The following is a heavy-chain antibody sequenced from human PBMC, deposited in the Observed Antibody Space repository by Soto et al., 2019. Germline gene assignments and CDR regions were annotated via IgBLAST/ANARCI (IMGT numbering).Heavy chain of an antibody. CDR3: ASLGGDTHYYYYYGMDV. CDR1: GGTFGSCA. J-gene: IGHJ6*02. V-gene: IGHV1-69*13. Sequence: EASVEVSCKASGGTFGSCASRWVRQAPGQGLEWMGGIIPIFGTANYAQKFQGRVTITADESTSTAYMELSSLRSEDTAVYYCASLGGDTHYYYYYGMDVWGQGTTVTVSS. D-gene: IGHD4-17*01. CDR2: IIPIFGTA.